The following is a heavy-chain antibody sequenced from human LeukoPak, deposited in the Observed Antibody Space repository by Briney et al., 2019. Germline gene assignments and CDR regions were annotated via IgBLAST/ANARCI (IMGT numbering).Heavy chain of an antibody. CDR3: ARHGTDSGSYHGAFDI. CDR2: IYPGDSDT. Sequence: GESLKISCKGSGYSFTSYWIGWVRQMPGKGLEWMGIIYPGDSDTRYSPSFQGQVTISADKSISTAYLQWSSLKASDTAMYYCARHGTDSGSYHGAFDIWGQGTMVTVSS. V-gene: IGHV5-51*01. J-gene: IGHJ3*02. D-gene: IGHD1-26*01. CDR1: GYSFTSYW.